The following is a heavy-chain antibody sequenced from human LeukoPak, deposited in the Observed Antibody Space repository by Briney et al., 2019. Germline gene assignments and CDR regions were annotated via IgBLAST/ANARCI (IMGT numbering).Heavy chain of an antibody. CDR2: ISYDGSNK. CDR1: GFTFSSYG. J-gene: IGHJ4*02. D-gene: IGHD3-22*01. V-gene: IGHV3-30*18. CDR3: AKEGYYDSSGYFDY. Sequence: GGSLRLSCAASGFTFSSYGMHWVRQAPGKGLEWVAVISYDGSNKYYADSVKGRFTISRDNSKNTLYLQMNSLRAEDTAVYYCAKEGYYDSSGYFDYWGQGTLVTVSS.